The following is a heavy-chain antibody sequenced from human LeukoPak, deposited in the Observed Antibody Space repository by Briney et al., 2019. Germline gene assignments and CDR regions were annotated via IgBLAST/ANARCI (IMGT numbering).Heavy chain of an antibody. D-gene: IGHD6-19*01. Sequence: SETLSLTCTVSGGSISSYYWSWIRQPPGKGLEWIGYIYYSGSTNYNPSLKSRVTISVDMSKNQFSLKLSSVTAADTAVYYCARREYSSGWLDYWGQGTLVTVSS. V-gene: IGHV4-59*01. CDR1: GGSISSYY. CDR2: IYYSGST. J-gene: IGHJ4*02. CDR3: ARREYSSGWLDY.